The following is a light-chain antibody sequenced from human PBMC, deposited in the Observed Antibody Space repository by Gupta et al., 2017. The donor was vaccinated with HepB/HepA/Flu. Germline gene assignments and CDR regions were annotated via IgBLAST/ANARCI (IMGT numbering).Light chain of an antibody. V-gene: IGKV2-28*01. Sequence: DIVLTQSPLSLTVTPGEPASISCRSSQSLLYDNGYNYLSWYLQKPGQSPHLLIYLGSSRASGVPDRFSGSGSGTYFTLHISRVEAEDVGTYHCMQTRQNPFTFGPWTKVD. CDR1: QSLLYDNGYNY. J-gene: IGKJ3*01. CDR2: LGS. CDR3: MQTRQNPFT.